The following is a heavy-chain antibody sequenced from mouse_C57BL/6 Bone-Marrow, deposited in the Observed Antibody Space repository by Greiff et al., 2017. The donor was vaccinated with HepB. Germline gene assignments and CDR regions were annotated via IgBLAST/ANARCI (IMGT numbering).Heavy chain of an antibody. V-gene: IGHV1-55*01. Sequence: VQLQQPGAELVKPGASVKMSCKASGYTFTSYWITWVKQRPGQGLEWIGDIYPGSGSTNYNEKFKSKATLTVDTSSSTAYMQLSSLTSEDSAVYYCARFTTVVATDWYFDVWGTGTTVTVSS. J-gene: IGHJ1*03. D-gene: IGHD1-1*01. CDR3: ARFTTVVATDWYFDV. CDR1: GYTFTSYW. CDR2: IYPGSGST.